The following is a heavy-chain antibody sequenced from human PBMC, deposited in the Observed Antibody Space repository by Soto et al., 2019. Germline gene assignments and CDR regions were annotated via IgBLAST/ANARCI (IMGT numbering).Heavy chain of an antibody. CDR2: IRYTGST. V-gene: IGHV4-31*03. CDR1: GGSFSNSAYY. CDR3: AGGRDGYKSGY. Sequence: QVQLQESGPGLVKPSQTLSLTCTVSGGSFSNSAYYWNWRRQHPGKGLEWIGYIRYTGSTSYNPSLKSRLTISLDTSKSQFSLHLSSVTAADTAVYYCAGGRDGYKSGYWGQGTLVSVSS. J-gene: IGHJ4*02. D-gene: IGHD5-12*01.